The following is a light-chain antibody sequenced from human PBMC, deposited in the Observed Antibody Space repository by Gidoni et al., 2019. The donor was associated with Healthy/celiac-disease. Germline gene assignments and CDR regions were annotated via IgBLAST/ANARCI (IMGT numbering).Light chain of an antibody. J-gene: IGKJ3*01. CDR1: QSVSSSY. CDR2: GAA. Sequence: EIVLKQSPSTLSLSPGERATLSCRASQSVSSSYLVCYQQKPGQAPRLLIYGAASRAACLPHGFRGSGSAATFTLPIISLEPEDFAVYYCQQYGSSPPTFGPGTKVDIK. V-gene: IGKV3-20*01. CDR3: QQYGSSPPT.